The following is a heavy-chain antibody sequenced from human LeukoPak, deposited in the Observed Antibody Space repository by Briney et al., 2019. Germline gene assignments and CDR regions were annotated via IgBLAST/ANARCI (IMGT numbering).Heavy chain of an antibody. V-gene: IGHV4-59*08. CDR2: IYYSGST. CDR3: ARVTYYYDSSGYYYCYFDY. J-gene: IGHJ4*02. Sequence: KPSETLSLTCTVSGGSISSYYWSWIRQPPGKGLEWIGYIYYSGSTDYNPSLKSRVTISVDTSKNHFSLKLSSVTAADTAVYYCARVTYYYDSSGYYYCYFDYWGQGTLVTVSS. D-gene: IGHD3-22*01. CDR1: GGSISSYY.